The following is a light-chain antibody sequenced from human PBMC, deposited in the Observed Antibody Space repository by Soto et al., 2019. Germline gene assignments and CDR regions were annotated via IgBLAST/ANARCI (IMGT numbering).Light chain of an antibody. Sequence: DIQMSQSPSTLSASVGDRVTITCRASQNIDDYLAWYQQKPGKAPKLLIYDASNLQSGVPSRFSGIGSGTDFTLTISSLQPEDFATYYCQQSYSKPLVTFGQGTRLEIK. CDR3: QQSYSKPLVT. CDR2: DAS. V-gene: IGKV1-39*01. CDR1: QNIDDY. J-gene: IGKJ5*01.